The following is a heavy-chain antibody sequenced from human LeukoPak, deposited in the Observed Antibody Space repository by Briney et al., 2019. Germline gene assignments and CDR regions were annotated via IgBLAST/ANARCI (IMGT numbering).Heavy chain of an antibody. Sequence: SVKVSCKASGGTFSSYAISWVRQAPGQGLEWMGGIIPIFGTANYAQKFQGRVTITADESTSTAYMELSSLRSEDTAVYYCARDPGITIFGVVIYPSYYYGSGSYARIRNYFDYWGQGTLVTVSS. CDR3: ARDPGITIFGVVIYPSYYYGSGSYARIRNYFDY. CDR2: IIPIFGTA. J-gene: IGHJ4*02. D-gene: IGHD3-10*01. V-gene: IGHV1-69*13. CDR1: GGTFSSYA.